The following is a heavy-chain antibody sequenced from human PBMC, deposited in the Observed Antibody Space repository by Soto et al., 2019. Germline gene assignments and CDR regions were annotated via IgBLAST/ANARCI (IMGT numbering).Heavy chain of an antibody. V-gene: IGHV4-30-2*01. Sequence: SETLSLTCAVSGGSISSGGYSWSWIRQPPGKGLEWIGYIYHSGSTYYNPSLKSRVTISVDRSKNQFSLKLSSVTAADTAVYYCARSINMVRGVIIGYYFDYWGQATLVTVSS. J-gene: IGHJ4*02. CDR1: GGSISSGGYS. CDR2: IYHSGST. D-gene: IGHD3-10*01. CDR3: ARSINMVRGVIIGYYFDY.